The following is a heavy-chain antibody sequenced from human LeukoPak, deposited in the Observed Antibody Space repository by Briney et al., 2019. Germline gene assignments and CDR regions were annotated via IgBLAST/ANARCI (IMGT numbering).Heavy chain of an antibody. CDR1: GFSFSTYA. Sequence: GGSLRLSCAASGFSFSTYAMHWVRQAPGKGLEWAAVISYNGSHTYYARSVKGRFTVSRDNSKNTLYLQMNSLRAEDTAVYYCATLGVAAAHWGQGTLVTVSS. D-gene: IGHD6-13*01. CDR2: ISYNGSHT. J-gene: IGHJ4*02. CDR3: ATLGVAAAH. V-gene: IGHV3-30-3*01.